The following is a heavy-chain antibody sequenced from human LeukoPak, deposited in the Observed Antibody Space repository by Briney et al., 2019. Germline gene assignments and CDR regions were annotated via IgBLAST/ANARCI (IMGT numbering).Heavy chain of an antibody. V-gene: IGHV3-7*01. J-gene: IGHJ3*01. CDR2: IKQDGSEK. D-gene: IGHD2-2*01. CDR1: GFTFSNYW. CDR3: ASTATCSF. Sequence: GGSLRLSCAASGFTFSNYWMTWVRQAPGKGLEWVANIKQDGSEKNYVDSVKGRFTISRDNAQNSLYPQMNSLRAEDTAVYYCASTATCSFWGQGTMVTVSS.